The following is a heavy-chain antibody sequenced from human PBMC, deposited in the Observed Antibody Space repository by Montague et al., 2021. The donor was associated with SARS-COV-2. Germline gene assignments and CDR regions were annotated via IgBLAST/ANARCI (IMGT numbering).Heavy chain of an antibody. D-gene: IGHD3-10*01. CDR2: ISCSGSS. V-gene: IGHV4-39*02. Sequence: SETLSLTCTVSAGSISTNSYYWAWIRQPPGKGLEWIGSISCSGSSYFNPSLESRLPMSVDTSKNHFSLKLSSVTAADTAVYYCARLWDYYGSGSYKNSWFDPWGQGTRVTVSS. J-gene: IGHJ5*02. CDR3: ARLWDYYGSGSYKNSWFDP. CDR1: AGSISTNSYY.